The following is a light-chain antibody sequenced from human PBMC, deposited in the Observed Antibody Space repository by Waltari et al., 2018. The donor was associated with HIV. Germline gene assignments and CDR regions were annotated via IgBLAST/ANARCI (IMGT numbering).Light chain of an antibody. CDR3: QKYNSAPRT. CDR1: QGITNY. J-gene: IGKJ3*01. V-gene: IGKV1-27*01. CDR2: DAA. Sequence: DIQMTQSPSSLSASVGDIVTITCRASQGITNYLAWYQQKPGKVPELLIYDAATLQSGVPSRFSGSGSGTDFTLTFSGLQPEDVATYYCQKYNSAPRTFGPGTKVDIK.